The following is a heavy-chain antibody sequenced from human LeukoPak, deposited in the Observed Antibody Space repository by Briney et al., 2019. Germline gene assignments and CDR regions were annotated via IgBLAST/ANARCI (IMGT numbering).Heavy chain of an antibody. CDR2: IYSGGST. CDR1: GFTFSNAW. J-gene: IGHJ4*02. V-gene: IGHV3-53*01. Sequence: PGGSLRLSCAASGFTFSNAWMSWVRQAPGKGLEWVSVIYSGGSTYYADSVKGRFTISRDNSKNTLYLQMNSLRAEDTAVYYCARVGYSSSSNFWDYWGQGTLVTVSS. D-gene: IGHD6-6*01. CDR3: ARVGYSSSSNFWDY.